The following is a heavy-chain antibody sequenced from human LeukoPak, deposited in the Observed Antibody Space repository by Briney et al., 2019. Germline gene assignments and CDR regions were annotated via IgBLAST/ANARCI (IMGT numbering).Heavy chain of an antibody. J-gene: IGHJ5*02. Sequence: SETLSLTCTVSGGSISSYYWSWIRQPAGKGLEWIGRIYTSGSTNYNPSLKSRVTMSVDTSKNQFSLKLSSVTAADTAVYYCARADVVVVAATRRWNWFDPWGQGTLVTVSS. D-gene: IGHD2-15*01. CDR3: ARADVVVVAATRRWNWFDP. CDR1: GGSISSYY. CDR2: IYTSGST. V-gene: IGHV4-4*07.